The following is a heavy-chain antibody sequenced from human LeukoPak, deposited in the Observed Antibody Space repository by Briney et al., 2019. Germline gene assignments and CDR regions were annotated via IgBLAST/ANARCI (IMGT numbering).Heavy chain of an antibody. D-gene: IGHD3-10*01. J-gene: IGHJ5*02. CDR1: GYTFTSYA. CDR2: INAGNGNT. CDR3: ARSRRELPVNWFDP. V-gene: IGHV1-3*01. Sequence: ASVKVSCKASGYTFTSYAMHWVRQAPGQRLEWMGWINAGNGNTKYSQKFQGRVTITRDTSASTAYMELSSLRSEDTAVYYCARSRRELPVNWFDPWGQGTLVTVSS.